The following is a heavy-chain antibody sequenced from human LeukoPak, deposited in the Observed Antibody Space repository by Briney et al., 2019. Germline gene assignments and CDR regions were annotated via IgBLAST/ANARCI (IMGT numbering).Heavy chain of an antibody. D-gene: IGHD3-10*01. CDR2: ISAYNGNT. V-gene: IGHV1-18*01. Sequence: ASVKVSCKASGYTFTSYGISWVRQAPGQGLEWMGWISAYNGNTNYAQKLQGRVTMTTDTSTSTAYMELRSLRSDDTAVYYCARDSPPYGSGSHYYYYYGMDVWGQGTTVTVSS. CDR1: GYTFTSYG. J-gene: IGHJ6*02. CDR3: ARDSPPYGSGSHYYYYYGMDV.